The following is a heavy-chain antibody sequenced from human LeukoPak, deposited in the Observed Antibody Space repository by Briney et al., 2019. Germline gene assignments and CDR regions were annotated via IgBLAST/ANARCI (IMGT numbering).Heavy chain of an antibody. Sequence: TLRLSSAPSGFTLSTYTLNWVRQAPGKGLDWVSSISSGSRYIYYADSVKGRFTISRVDAKNSLYLQMDSLRAEDTAVYHCARQGFDAFDLWGQGTMVTVSS. J-gene: IGHJ3*01. CDR1: GFTLSTYT. V-gene: IGHV3-21*01. CDR3: ARQGFDAFDL. CDR2: ISSGSRYI. D-gene: IGHD2-15*01.